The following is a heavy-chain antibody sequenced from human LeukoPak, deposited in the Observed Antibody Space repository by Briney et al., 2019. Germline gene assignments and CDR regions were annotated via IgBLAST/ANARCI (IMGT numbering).Heavy chain of an antibody. Sequence: GGSLRLSCAASGFTFSDYYMSWIRQAPGKGLEWVSYISSSGSTIYYADSVKGRFTISRENAKNSLYLQMNSLRAEDTAVYYCARAPQGGDFWSGYFPEGFDYWGQGTLVTVSS. CDR1: GFTFSDYY. V-gene: IGHV3-11*01. CDR2: ISSSGSTI. J-gene: IGHJ4*02. CDR3: ARAPQGGDFWSGYFPEGFDY. D-gene: IGHD3-3*01.